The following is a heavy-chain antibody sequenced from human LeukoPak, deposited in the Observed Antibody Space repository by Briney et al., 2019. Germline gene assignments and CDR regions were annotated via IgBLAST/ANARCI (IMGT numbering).Heavy chain of an antibody. D-gene: IGHD1-1*01. Sequence: PGGSLRLSCAASGFTFSSYAMSWVRQAPGKGLEWVSAISGSGGSTYYADSVRGRFTISRDNSKNTLYLQMNSLRAEDTAVYYCAKDPAYKLEPNYFDYWGQGTLVTVSS. CDR2: ISGSGGST. CDR3: AKDPAYKLEPNYFDY. CDR1: GFTFSSYA. J-gene: IGHJ4*02. V-gene: IGHV3-23*01.